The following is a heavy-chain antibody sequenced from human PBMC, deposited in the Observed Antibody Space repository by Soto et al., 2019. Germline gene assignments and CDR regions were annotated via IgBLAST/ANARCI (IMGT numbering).Heavy chain of an antibody. CDR3: VRVLKSIGWDNDVFDI. J-gene: IGHJ3*02. Sequence: PGGSLRLSCAASGFSLSVYWMHWVRQAPGKGLARVSRIDTYGSATKYADSVEGRFSISKDNAENTLYLQMNNLRADDTAVYYCVRVLKSIGWDNDVFDIWGQGTMVTVSS. CDR2: IDTYGSAT. D-gene: IGHD6-19*01. V-gene: IGHV3-74*01. CDR1: GFSLSVYW.